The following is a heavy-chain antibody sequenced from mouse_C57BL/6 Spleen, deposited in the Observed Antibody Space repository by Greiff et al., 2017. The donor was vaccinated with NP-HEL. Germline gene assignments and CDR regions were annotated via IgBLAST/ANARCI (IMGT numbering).Heavy chain of an antibody. CDR3: TAYDYDGSY. Sequence: EVKVEESGGGLVQPGGSMKLSCAASGFTFSDAWMDWVRQSPEQGLEWVAEISNKANNHATYYAESVKGRFTISMYDPQSSVYLQMNSLRAEDTGIYYCTAYDYDGSYWGQEALVTVSA. V-gene: IGHV6-6*01. D-gene: IGHD2-4*01. CDR2: ISNKANNHAT. CDR1: GFTFSDAW. J-gene: IGHJ3*01.